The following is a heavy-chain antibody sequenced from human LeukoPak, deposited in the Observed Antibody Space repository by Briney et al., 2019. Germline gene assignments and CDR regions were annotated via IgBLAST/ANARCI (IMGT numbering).Heavy chain of an antibody. D-gene: IGHD6-19*01. CDR1: GGSISSYY. J-gene: IGHJ4*02. V-gene: IGHV4-59*08. Sequence: SETLSLTCTVSGGSISSYYWSWIRQPPGKGLDWIGYIYYSGSTNYNPSLKSRVTISVDTSKNQFSLKLSSVTAADTAVYYCARHSGVAGFSELPFDYWGQGTLVTVSS. CDR3: ARHSGVAGFSELPFDY. CDR2: IYYSGST.